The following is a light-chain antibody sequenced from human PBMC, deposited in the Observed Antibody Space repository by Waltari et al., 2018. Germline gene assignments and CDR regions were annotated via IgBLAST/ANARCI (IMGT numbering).Light chain of an antibody. Sequence: SALTQPASMSGSPGQSITISCTGTHSDVGLYDYVSWYQQHPGKAPKLLISDVSQRPSGVSGRFSGSRSGYTASLTISGLQTEDEADYYCSAYTATDTYVFGSGTTVTVL. CDR2: DVS. CDR3: SAYTATDTYV. J-gene: IGLJ1*01. V-gene: IGLV2-14*03. CDR1: HSDVGLYDY.